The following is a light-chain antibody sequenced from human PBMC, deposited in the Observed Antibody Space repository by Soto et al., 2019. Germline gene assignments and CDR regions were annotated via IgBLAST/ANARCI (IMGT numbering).Light chain of an antibody. CDR1: QGINIW. CDR2: TAS. Sequence: DIQMTQSPSTLSASVGDRITITCRASQGINIWLDWYQQKPGKAPNLLIYTASNSASGVPSRFSGSGSGTEFALTISSLQPEDFATYYCQQYNSYSRTFGQGNKLEIK. V-gene: IGKV1-5*03. CDR3: QQYNSYSRT. J-gene: IGKJ2*01.